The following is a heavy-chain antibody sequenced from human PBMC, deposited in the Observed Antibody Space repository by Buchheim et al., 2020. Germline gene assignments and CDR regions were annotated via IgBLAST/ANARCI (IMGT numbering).Heavy chain of an antibody. D-gene: IGHD1-26*01. Sequence: QVQLQESGPGLVKPSQTLSLACIVSGDSITNPDYYWSWIRQSPGKGLEWIGYIHSSGVTNYNPSLSSRLTISLETSNNQFSLQLTSVTAADTALYYCARSTILQPTRRWFEPWGQGTL. CDR1: GDSITNPDYY. CDR2: IHSSGVT. V-gene: IGHV4-30-4*01. CDR3: ARSTILQPTRRWFEP. J-gene: IGHJ5*02.